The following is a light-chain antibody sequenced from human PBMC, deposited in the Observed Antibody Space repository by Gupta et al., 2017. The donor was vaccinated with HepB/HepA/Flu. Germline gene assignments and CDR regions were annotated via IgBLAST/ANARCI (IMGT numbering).Light chain of an antibody. CDR2: GNS. CDR3: QSYDSSLSAHVV. Sequence: QSVLTQPPSVSGAPGQRVTISCTGSSSNIGAGYDVHWYQQLPGPAPNLLIYGNSNRPSGVPDRFSGSKSGTSASLALTGLQAEDEAEYDCQSYDSSLSAHVVFGGGTKLTVL. J-gene: IGLJ2*01. V-gene: IGLV1-40*01. CDR1: SSNIGAGYD.